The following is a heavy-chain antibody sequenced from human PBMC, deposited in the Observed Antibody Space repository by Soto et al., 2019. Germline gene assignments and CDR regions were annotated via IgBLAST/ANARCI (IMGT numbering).Heavy chain of an antibody. J-gene: IGHJ4*02. CDR1: GGTFSSYA. CDR3: ARENVLSYVDTAMVDYFDY. CDR2: ISAYNGNT. V-gene: IGHV1-18*01. D-gene: IGHD5-18*01. Sequence: ASVKASCKASGGTFSSYAISWVRQAPGQGLDWMGWISAYNGNTNYAQKFQGRVTMTTDTSTSTAYMELRSLRSDDTAMYYCARENVLSYVDTAMVDYFDYWGQGTLVTVSS.